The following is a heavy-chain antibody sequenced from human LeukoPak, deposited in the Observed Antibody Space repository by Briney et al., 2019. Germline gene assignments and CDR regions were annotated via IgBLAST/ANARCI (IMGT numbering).Heavy chain of an antibody. Sequence: TLSLTCTVSGDAISSGDYYWSWIRQPAGKGLEWIGRIYSSGSTNYNPSLKSRVTVSVDTSKNQFSLKLSSVTAADTAVYYCARGDYYASGNREDWFDPWGQGTLVTVSS. CDR3: ARGDYYASGNREDWFDP. D-gene: IGHD3-10*01. CDR2: IYSSGST. J-gene: IGHJ5*02. V-gene: IGHV4-61*02. CDR1: GDAISSGDYY.